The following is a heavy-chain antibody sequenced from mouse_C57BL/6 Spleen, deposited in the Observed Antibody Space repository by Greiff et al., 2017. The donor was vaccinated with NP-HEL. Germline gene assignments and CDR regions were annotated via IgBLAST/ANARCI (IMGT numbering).Heavy chain of an antibody. J-gene: IGHJ2*01. CDR1: GYTFTSYW. CDR3: ARAGGQLYFDY. CDR2: IDPSDSET. Sequence: QVQLQQPGAELVRPGSSVKLSCKASGYTFTSYWMHWVKQRPIQGLEWIGNIDPSDSETHYNQKFKDKATLTVDKSSSTAYLQLSSLTSEDSAVYYCARAGGQLYFDYWGQGTTLTVSS. V-gene: IGHV1-52*01. D-gene: IGHD3-3*01.